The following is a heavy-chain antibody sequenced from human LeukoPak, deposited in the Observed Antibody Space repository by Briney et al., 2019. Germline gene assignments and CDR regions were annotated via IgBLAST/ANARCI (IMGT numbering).Heavy chain of an antibody. CDR1: GGSISSYY. CDR3: ARVPVAGDYYYYGMDV. V-gene: IGHV4-59*01. D-gene: IGHD6-19*01. J-gene: IGHJ6*02. Sequence: SETLSLACTVSGGSISSYYWSWIRQPPGKGLEWIGYIYYSGSTNYNPSLKSRVTISVDTSKNQFSLKLSSVTAADTAVYYCARVPVAGDYYYYGMDVWGQGTTVTVSS. CDR2: IYYSGST.